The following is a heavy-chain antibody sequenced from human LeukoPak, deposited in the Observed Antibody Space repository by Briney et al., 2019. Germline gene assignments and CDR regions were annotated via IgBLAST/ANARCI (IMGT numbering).Heavy chain of an antibody. D-gene: IGHD6-19*01. Sequence: SVKVSCKASGGTFSSYAISWLRQAPGQGLEWMGRIIPIFGTANYAQKFQGRVTITTDESTSTAYMELSSLRSEDTAVYYCARGAPSGWYPYYYYYYMDVWGKGTTVTVSS. CDR3: ARGAPSGWYPYYYYYYMDV. J-gene: IGHJ6*03. CDR1: GGTFSSYA. V-gene: IGHV1-69*05. CDR2: IIPIFGTA.